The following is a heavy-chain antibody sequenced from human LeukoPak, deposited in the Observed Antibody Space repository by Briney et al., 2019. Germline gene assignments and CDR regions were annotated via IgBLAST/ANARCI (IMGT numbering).Heavy chain of an antibody. J-gene: IGHJ5*02. Sequence: GGSLRLSCATSGFSFSDAWMNWVRQAPGKGLEWVGRIRRNSDGGTIDYAAPVKGRFALSRDDSKNTLYLHISSLQTEDTAVYYCATDFYDTTWGQGTLVTVSS. CDR1: GFSFSDAW. V-gene: IGHV3-15*07. CDR3: ATDFYDTT. CDR2: IRRNSDGGTI. D-gene: IGHD3-22*01.